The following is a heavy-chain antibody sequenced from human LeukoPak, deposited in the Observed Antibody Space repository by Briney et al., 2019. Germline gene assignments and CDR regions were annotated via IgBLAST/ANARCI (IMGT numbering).Heavy chain of an antibody. Sequence: SETLSLTCTVSGGSISSTSYYWGWIRQPPGKGLEWIGSIYYRGSTYYNPSLMSRVTISLDTSKNQFSLTLRSVTAADTAVYYCARLTEDNYFMDVWGKGTTVTVSS. D-gene: IGHD2-21*02. CDR3: ARLTEDNYFMDV. CDR2: IYYRGST. J-gene: IGHJ6*04. CDR1: GGSISSTSYY. V-gene: IGHV4-39*01.